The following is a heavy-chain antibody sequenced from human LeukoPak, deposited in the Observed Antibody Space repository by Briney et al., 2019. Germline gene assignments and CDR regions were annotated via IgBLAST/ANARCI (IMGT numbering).Heavy chain of an antibody. CDR2: ISGSGGST. V-gene: IGHV3-23*01. J-gene: IGHJ4*02. CDR1: GFTFSSYA. D-gene: IGHD1-26*01. CDR3: AKAEVGARYYFDY. Sequence: PGGSLRLSCAASGFTFSSYAMSWVRQAPGKGLEWVSAISGSGGSTYYADSVKGRFTISRDNSTNTLYLQMNSLRAEDTAVYYCAKAEVGARYYFDYWGQGTLVTVSS.